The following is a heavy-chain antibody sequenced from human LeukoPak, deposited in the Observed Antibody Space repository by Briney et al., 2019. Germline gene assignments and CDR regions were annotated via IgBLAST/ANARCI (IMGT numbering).Heavy chain of an antibody. CDR2: ISGDGGST. CDR1: GFTFDDYA. CDR3: AKGGDSSGYYYPFDY. J-gene: IGHJ4*02. D-gene: IGHD3-22*01. Sequence: GGSLRLSCAASGFTFDDYAMHWVRQAPGKGLEWVSLISGDGGSTYHADSVKGRFTISRDNSKNSLYLQMNSLRTEDTALYYCAKGGDSSGYYYPFDYWGQGTLVTVSS. V-gene: IGHV3-43*02.